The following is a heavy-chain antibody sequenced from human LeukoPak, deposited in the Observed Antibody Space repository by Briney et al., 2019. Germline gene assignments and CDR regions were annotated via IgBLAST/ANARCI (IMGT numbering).Heavy chain of an antibody. Sequence: GGSLRLSCAASGFTFSSYAMHWVRQAPGKGLEWVAVISYDGSNKYYADSVKGRFTISRDNSKNTLYLQMNSLRAEDTAVYYCANFRRYCSSTSCPHGDYWGQGTLVTVSS. J-gene: IGHJ4*02. CDR1: GFTFSSYA. CDR2: ISYDGSNK. CDR3: ANFRRYCSSTSCPHGDY. V-gene: IGHV3-30*04. D-gene: IGHD2-2*01.